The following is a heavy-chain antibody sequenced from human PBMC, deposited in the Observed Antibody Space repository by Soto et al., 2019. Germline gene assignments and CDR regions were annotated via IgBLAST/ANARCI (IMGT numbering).Heavy chain of an antibody. V-gene: IGHV3-30*18. J-gene: IGHJ4*02. CDR2: ISYDGSNK. CDR3: AKDAQGYSSSWYGFDY. D-gene: IGHD6-13*01. Sequence: QVQLVESGGGVVQPGRSLRLSCAASGFTFSSYGMHWVRQAPGKGLEWVAVISYDGSNKYYADSVKGRFTISRDNSKNTLYLQMNSLRAEDTAVYYCAKDAQGYSSSWYGFDYWGQGTLVTVSS. CDR1: GFTFSSYG.